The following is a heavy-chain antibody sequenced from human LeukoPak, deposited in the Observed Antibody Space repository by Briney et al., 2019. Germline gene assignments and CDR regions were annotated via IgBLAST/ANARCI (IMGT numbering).Heavy chain of an antibody. CDR2: ISTSGSIS. D-gene: IGHD3-10*01. CDR1: GFTFSSHG. CDR3: ARGEYGSGSYHIDY. J-gene: IGHJ4*02. Sequence: PSGSLTLSCAASGFTFSSHGINWVRQAPGKGLEWVSGISTSGSISYYADSVKGRFTISRDNSKNSLYLQMNSLRTEDTAVYYCARGEYGSGSYHIDYWGQGTLVTVSS. V-gene: IGHV3-23*01.